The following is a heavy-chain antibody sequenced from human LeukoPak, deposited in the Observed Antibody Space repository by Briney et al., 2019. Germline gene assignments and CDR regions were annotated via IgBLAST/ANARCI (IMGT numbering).Heavy chain of an antibody. CDR1: GYTFTSYY. CDR3: ARRAETYYDFWSGYIWPDDYGMDV. D-gene: IGHD3-3*01. J-gene: IGHJ6*02. V-gene: IGHV1-46*01. Sequence: GASVKVSCKASGYTFTSYYMHWVRQAPGQGLEWMGIINPSGGSTSYAQKLQGRVTMTRDTSTSTVYMELSSLRSEDTAVYYCARRAETYYDFWSGYIWPDDYGMDVWGQGTTVTVSS. CDR2: INPSGGST.